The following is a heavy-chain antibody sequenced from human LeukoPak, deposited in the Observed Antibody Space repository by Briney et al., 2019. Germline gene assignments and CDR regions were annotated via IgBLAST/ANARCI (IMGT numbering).Heavy chain of an antibody. D-gene: IGHD6-13*01. Sequence: GGSLRLSCAASGFTFDDYAMHWVRQAPGKGLEWVSGISWNSGSIGYADSVKGRFTISRDNAKNSLYLQMNSLRAEDTALYYCAKDIAAAGLFDYWGQGTLVTISS. CDR2: ISWNSGSI. J-gene: IGHJ4*02. CDR1: GFTFDDYA. CDR3: AKDIAAAGLFDY. V-gene: IGHV3-9*01.